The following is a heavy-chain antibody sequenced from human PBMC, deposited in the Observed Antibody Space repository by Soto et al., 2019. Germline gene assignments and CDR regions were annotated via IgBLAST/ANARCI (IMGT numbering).Heavy chain of an antibody. CDR3: ARRYYYGSGSYYNPYYYGMDV. CDR1: GYSFTSYW. Sequence: RGESLKISCKGSGYSFTSYWIGWVRQVPGKGLEWMGIIYPGDSDTRYSPSFQGQVTISADKSISTAYLQWSSLKASDTAMYYCARRYYYGSGSYYNPYYYGMDVWGQGTTVTVSS. J-gene: IGHJ6*02. CDR2: IYPGDSDT. D-gene: IGHD3-10*01. V-gene: IGHV5-51*01.